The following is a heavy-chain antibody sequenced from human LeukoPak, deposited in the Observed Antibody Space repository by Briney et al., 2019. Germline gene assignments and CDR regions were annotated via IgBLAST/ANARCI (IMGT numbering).Heavy chain of an antibody. J-gene: IGHJ5*02. CDR3: AREYDSTFDP. Sequence: SQTLSLTCAVSGGSISSGGYSWSWIRQPPGKGLEWIGYIYYSGSTNYNPSLKSRVTISVDTSKNQFSLKLSSVTAANTAVYYCAREYDSTFDPWGQGTLVTVSS. D-gene: IGHD1-1*01. CDR1: GGSISSGGYS. V-gene: IGHV4-30-4*07. CDR2: IYYSGST.